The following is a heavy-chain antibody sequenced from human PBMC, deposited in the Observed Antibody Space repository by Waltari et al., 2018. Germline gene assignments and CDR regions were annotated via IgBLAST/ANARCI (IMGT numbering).Heavy chain of an antibody. J-gene: IGHJ6*02. Sequence: QVQLVQSGAEVKKPGASVKVSCKVSGYTLTELPMPWVRTAPGKGLEWMGGFDPEDGATIYAQKFQGRVTMTEDTSTDTAYMELSSLRSEDTAVYYCATDSEQQLVPDYYGMDVWGQGTTVTVSS. CDR2: FDPEDGAT. D-gene: IGHD6-13*01. CDR3: ATDSEQQLVPDYYGMDV. CDR1: GYTLTELP. V-gene: IGHV1-24*01.